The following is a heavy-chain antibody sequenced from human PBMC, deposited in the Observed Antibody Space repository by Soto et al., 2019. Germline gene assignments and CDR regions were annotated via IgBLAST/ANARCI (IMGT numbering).Heavy chain of an antibody. CDR1: GFTFSNAW. Sequence: LRLSCAASGFTFSNAWMSWVRQAPGKGLEWVGRIKSKTDGGTTDYAAPVKGRFTISRDDSKNTLYLQMNSLKTEDTAVYYCSSSLFDWSGLYGMDVWGQGTTVTVS. CDR3: SSSLFDWSGLYGMDV. CDR2: IKSKTDGGTT. J-gene: IGHJ6*02. D-gene: IGHD3-9*01. V-gene: IGHV3-15*01.